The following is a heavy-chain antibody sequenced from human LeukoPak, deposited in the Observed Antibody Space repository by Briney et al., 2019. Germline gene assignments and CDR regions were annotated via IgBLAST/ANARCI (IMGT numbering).Heavy chain of an antibody. V-gene: IGHV3-48*01. CDR2: ISTSSSPI. CDR3: ARGLAARRGAFDI. J-gene: IGHJ3*02. D-gene: IGHD6-6*01. CDR1: GFTFSAYA. Sequence: GGSLRLSCGASGFTFSAYAFNWVRQAPGKGLEWVSYISTSSSPIYYADSVKGRFTISRDNAKNSLYLQMNSLRAEDTAVYYCARGLAARRGAFDIWGQGTMVTVSS.